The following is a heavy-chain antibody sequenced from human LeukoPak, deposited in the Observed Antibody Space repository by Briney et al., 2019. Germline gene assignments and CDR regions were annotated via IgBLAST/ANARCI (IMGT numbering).Heavy chain of an antibody. D-gene: IGHD4-23*01. CDR1: GGSISSYY. Sequence: SETLSLTCTVSGGSISSYYWSWIRQPPGKGLEWIGYIYYSGSTNYNPSLKSRVTISVDTSKNQFSLKLSSVTAADTAVYYCATDYGGKSSRPFDYWGQGTLVTVSS. CDR3: ATDYGGKSSRPFDY. CDR2: IYYSGST. V-gene: IGHV4-59*12. J-gene: IGHJ4*02.